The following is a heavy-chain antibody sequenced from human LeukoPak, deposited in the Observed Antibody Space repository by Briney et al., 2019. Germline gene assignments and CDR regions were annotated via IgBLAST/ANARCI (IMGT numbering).Heavy chain of an antibody. CDR1: GYSFINSG. J-gene: IGHJ4*02. CDR3: AKDHNGNPFFY. D-gene: IGHD1-14*01. Sequence: ASVKVSCKASGYSFINSGISWVRQAPGQGLEWMGWISTYNANTKYAQNLQGRVTMTTDTSTSTAYMELRGLKSDDTAVYYCAKDHNGNPFFYGGKGTLATVSS. V-gene: IGHV1-18*01. CDR2: ISTYNANT.